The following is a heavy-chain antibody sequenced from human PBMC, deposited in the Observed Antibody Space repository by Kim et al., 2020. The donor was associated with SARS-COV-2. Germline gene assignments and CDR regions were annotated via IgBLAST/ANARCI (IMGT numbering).Heavy chain of an antibody. V-gene: IGHV3-23*03. D-gene: IGHD3-22*01. CDR2: IFSDGSRI. CDR1: GFAFSTFA. J-gene: IGHJ4*02. Sequence: GGSLRLSCAASGFAFSTFAMTWVRQAPGKGLEWVSLIFSDGSRIYYADSVKGRFTISRDNSGNTLYLHMSSLRVEDTAVYFCAKELGLGSCYDASCYIDWGQGTQVTVSS. CDR3: AKELGLGSCYDASCYID.